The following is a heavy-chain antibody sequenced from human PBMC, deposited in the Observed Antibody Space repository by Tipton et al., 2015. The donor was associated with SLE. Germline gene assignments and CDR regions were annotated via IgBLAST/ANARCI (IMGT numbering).Heavy chain of an antibody. Sequence: TLSLTCTVSGGSISSYYWSWIRQPPGKGLEWIGHIYYSGSTNYNPSLKSRVTISVDTSKNQFSLTLSSVTAADTAIYYCARGNWNYQSYWGQGTLVTVSS. V-gene: IGHV4-59*08. D-gene: IGHD1-7*01. CDR3: ARGNWNYQSY. J-gene: IGHJ4*02. CDR2: IYYSGST. CDR1: GGSISSYY.